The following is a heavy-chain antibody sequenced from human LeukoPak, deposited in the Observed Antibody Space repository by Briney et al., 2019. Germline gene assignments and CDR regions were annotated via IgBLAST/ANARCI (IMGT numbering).Heavy chain of an antibody. CDR1: GYTFTGYF. D-gene: IGHD2-21*01. CDR2: INPNSGGT. J-gene: IGHJ5*02. V-gene: IGHV1-2*02. CDR3: AREVVIANWFDP. Sequence: GASVKVSCKASGYTFTGYFIHWVRQAPGQGLEWMGWINPNSGGTNYAQKFQGRVTMTRDTSISTAYMELSRLRSDDTAVYYCAREVVIANWFDPWGQGTLVTVSS.